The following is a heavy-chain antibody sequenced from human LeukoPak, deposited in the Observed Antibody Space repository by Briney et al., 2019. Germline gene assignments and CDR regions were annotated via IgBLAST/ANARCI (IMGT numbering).Heavy chain of an antibody. V-gene: IGHV1-18*01. J-gene: IGHJ6*03. CDR3: ARALGDWNYAAYYYYYMDV. CDR2: ISAYNGNT. D-gene: IGHD1-7*01. CDR1: GYTFTSYG. Sequence: ASVKVSCKASGYTFTSYGISWVRQAPGQGLEWMGWISAYNGNTNYAQKLQGRVTMTTDTSTSTAYMELRSLRSDDTAVYYCARALGDWNYAAYYYYYMDVWGKGTTVTVSS.